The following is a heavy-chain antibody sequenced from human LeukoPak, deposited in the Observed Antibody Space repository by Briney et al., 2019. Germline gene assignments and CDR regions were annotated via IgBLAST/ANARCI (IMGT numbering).Heavy chain of an antibody. CDR2: ISYDGSNK. Sequence: GGSLRLSCAASGFTFSSYAMSWVRQAPGKGLEWLAVISYDGSNKYFADSVEGRLVVSRDNSNNTLYLHMNTLRPDDTAIYYCAAYHASGTFGYFQHWGQGILVTVSS. D-gene: IGHD1-7*01. CDR1: GFTFSSYA. CDR3: AAYHASGTFGYFQH. V-gene: IGHV3-30*03. J-gene: IGHJ1*01.